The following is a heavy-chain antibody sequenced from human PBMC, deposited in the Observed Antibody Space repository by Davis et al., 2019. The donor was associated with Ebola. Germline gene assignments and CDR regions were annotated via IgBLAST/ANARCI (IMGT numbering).Heavy chain of an antibody. D-gene: IGHD2-2*02. Sequence: MPSETLSLTCTVSGGSISRSTYYWGWIRQTPGKGLEWIGSIFFTGNTYYNPSLKSRVTISLDTTKNQFSLKLISVTAADTAVYYCARLVPAAIRGYYYGMDVWGQGTTVTVSS. CDR1: GGSISRSTYY. J-gene: IGHJ6*02. V-gene: IGHV4-39*01. CDR2: IFFTGNT. CDR3: ARLVPAAIRGYYYGMDV.